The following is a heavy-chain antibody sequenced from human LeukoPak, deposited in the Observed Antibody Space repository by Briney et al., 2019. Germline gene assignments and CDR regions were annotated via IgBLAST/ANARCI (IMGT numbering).Heavy chain of an antibody. D-gene: IGHD3-3*01. CDR1: GFTFSSYA. Sequence: GGSLRLSCAASGFTFSSYAMSWVRQAPGKGLEWVANIKQDGSEKYYVDSVKGRFTISRDNAKNSLYLQMNSLRAEDTAVYYCARDYDFWSGRPEGSFDYWGQGTLVTVSS. CDR2: IKQDGSEK. J-gene: IGHJ4*02. CDR3: ARDYDFWSGRPEGSFDY. V-gene: IGHV3-7*03.